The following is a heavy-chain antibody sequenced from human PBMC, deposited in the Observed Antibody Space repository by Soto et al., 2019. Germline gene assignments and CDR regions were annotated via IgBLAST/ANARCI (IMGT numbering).Heavy chain of an antibody. CDR1: GFSLSTGPAG. CDR2: IYWDDDR. J-gene: IGHJ5*02. Sequence: QITLRESGPSLLKPTQTLTLTCTFSGFSLSTGPAGVGWIRQPPGKALEWLALIYWDDDRRYSPSLKSRLTITKDTSKDEVVLTMTNMDPLDTGTYYCAHTRGGGNSACFDAWGQGTLVTVSS. D-gene: IGHD2-21*02. CDR3: AHTRGGGNSACFDA. V-gene: IGHV2-5*02.